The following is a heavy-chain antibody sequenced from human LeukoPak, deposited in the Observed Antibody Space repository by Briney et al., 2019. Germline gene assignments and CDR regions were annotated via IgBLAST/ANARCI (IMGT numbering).Heavy chain of an antibody. CDR1: GGTFSSYA. J-gene: IGHJ4*02. Sequence: SVKVSCKASGGTFSSYAISWVRQAPGQGLEWIGGIIPIFGTANYTQKFQGRATITTDESTSTAYMEPSSLRSEDTAVYYCARGSEYYDSSGYYYFDYWGQGTLVTVSS. V-gene: IGHV1-69*05. D-gene: IGHD3-22*01. CDR3: ARGSEYYDSSGYYYFDY. CDR2: IIPIFGTA.